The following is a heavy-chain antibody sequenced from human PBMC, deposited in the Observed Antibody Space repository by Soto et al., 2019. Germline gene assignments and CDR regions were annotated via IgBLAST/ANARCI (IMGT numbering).Heavy chain of an antibody. CDR3: ARDTHSAGGWFDT. CDR1: GGTSRSFS. J-gene: IGHJ5*02. V-gene: IGHV1-69*17. D-gene: IGHD2-15*01. Sequence: QVQLVQSGAEVKKPGSSVKVSCKASGGTSRSFSITWVRQAPGQGLEWMGGITPLFGIPNYPQKFQGRLTIPADKSTGTAYLELSSLRSEDTAVYYCARDTHSAGGWFDTWGRGTLVTVSS. CDR2: ITPLFGIP.